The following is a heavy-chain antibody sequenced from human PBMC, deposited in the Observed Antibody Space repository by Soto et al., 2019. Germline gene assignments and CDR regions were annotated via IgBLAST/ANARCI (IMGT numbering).Heavy chain of an antibody. Sequence: EVQLVESGGGLVQPGGSLRLSCAASGFTFSSYWMSWVRQAPGKGLEWVANIKQDRSEKYYVDSVKGRFTISRDNAKNSLYLQMNSLRAEDTAVYYCARGPVERPGAVGFDWGQGTLVTVSS. V-gene: IGHV3-7*04. CDR2: IKQDRSEK. J-gene: IGHJ4*02. CDR1: GFTFSSYW. D-gene: IGHD1-1*01. CDR3: ARGPVERPGAVGFD.